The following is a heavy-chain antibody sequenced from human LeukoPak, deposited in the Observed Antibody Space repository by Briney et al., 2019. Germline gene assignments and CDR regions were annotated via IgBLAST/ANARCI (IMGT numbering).Heavy chain of an antibody. CDR3: AKARIVVVPAASDY. Sequence: GGSLRLSCAASGFTFSSYAKSWVRQGPGKGLEWVSAISGSGGSTYYTDSVKGRFTISRDNSKNTLYLQMNSLRAEDTAVYYCAKARIVVVPAASDYWGQGTLVTVSS. J-gene: IGHJ4*02. V-gene: IGHV3-23*01. D-gene: IGHD2-2*01. CDR2: ISGSGGST. CDR1: GFTFSSYA.